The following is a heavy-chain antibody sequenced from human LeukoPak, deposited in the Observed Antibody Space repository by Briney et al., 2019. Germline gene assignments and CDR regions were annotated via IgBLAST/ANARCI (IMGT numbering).Heavy chain of an antibody. J-gene: IGHJ4*02. CDR2: INPSGGST. CDR1: GYTFTSYY. CDR3: ARELLGYCTNGVCYTGYYFDY. V-gene: IGHV1-46*01. Sequence: ASVKVSCKASGYTFTSYYMHWVRQAPGQGLEWMGIINPSGGSTSYPQKFQGRVTMARDTSTSTVYMELSSLRSEDTAVYYCARELLGYCTNGVCYTGYYFDYWGQGTLVTVSS. D-gene: IGHD2-8*01.